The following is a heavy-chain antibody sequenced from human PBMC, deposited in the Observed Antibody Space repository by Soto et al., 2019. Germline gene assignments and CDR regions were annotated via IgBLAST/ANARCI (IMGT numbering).Heavy chain of an antibody. CDR3: AHSLCGGDFLQSYSSHYYYGVDV. CDR1: GFSLSTGGVG. V-gene: IGHV2-5*02. J-gene: IGHJ6*02. Sequence: QITLKESGPTLVKPTQTLTLTCTFSGFSLSTGGVGVGWIRQPPGKALEWLALIYWDDDKRYSPSLKSRLTITKDTSKNQVVLTMTNMDPVDTATYYCAHSLCGGDFLQSYSSHYYYGVDVWGQGTTVTVSS. CDR2: IYWDDDK. D-gene: IGHD2-21*02.